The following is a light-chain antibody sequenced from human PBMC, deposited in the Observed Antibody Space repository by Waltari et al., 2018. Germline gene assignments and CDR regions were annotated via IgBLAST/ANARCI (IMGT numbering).Light chain of an antibody. CDR3: ATWDDTLSGPRV. V-gene: IGLV1-47*01. CDR1: TSNIGSNS. Sequence: QSVLTQPPSVSGTPGQRVTISCSGTTSNIGSNSVYWYQQLPGTAPKLLIYRNYQRPSGVPTRFSGSRSGTSASLAIGGLQSEDEADYYCATWDDTLSGPRVFGGGTRPTVL. CDR2: RNY. J-gene: IGLJ3*02.